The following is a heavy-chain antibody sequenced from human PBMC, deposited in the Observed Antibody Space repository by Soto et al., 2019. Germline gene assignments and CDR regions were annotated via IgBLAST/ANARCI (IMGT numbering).Heavy chain of an antibody. J-gene: IGHJ6*02. CDR2: VSSSSSHI. CDR3: ARGISDYVRLLPGAPDV. CDR1: GFTFSRYS. D-gene: IGHD3-16*01. Sequence: PGGSLRLSCAASGFTFSRYSVSWVRQAPGKGLEWVSSVSSSSSHIYYADSVKGRFTTSRDNADNSLYLQMNSLRADDPAVYFCARGISDYVRLLPGAPDVSGQGTSLTVSS. V-gene: IGHV3-21*01.